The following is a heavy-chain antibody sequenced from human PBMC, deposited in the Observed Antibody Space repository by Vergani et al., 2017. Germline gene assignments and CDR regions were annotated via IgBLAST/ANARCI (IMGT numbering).Heavy chain of an antibody. D-gene: IGHD3-10*02. V-gene: IGHV3-23*04. Sequence: EVQLVESGGGLVEPGGSLRVSCAASGFTFRSYSMHWVRQAPGKGLEWVSSITSSGASTYYADSVKGRFTISRDNSKNTLYLQMNSLRAEDTALYYCAKGSPYYYVAMGVENWGQGTLVTVSS. CDR1: GFTFRSYS. CDR3: AKGSPYYYVAMGVEN. CDR2: ITSSGAST. J-gene: IGHJ4*02.